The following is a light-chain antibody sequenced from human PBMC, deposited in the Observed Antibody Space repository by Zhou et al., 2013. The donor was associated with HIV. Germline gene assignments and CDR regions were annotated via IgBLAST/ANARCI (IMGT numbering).Light chain of an antibody. CDR2: GAS. CDR1: QSVDTR. CDR3: QHYGSSLPIS. J-gene: IGKJ5*01. V-gene: IGKV3-20*01. Sequence: IVLTQSPVTLSLSPGEGVTLSCRASQSVDTRLAWYQQRPGQAPRLLIYGASTRATGIPDRFSGSGSGTDFTLTISRLEPEDFAVYYCQHYGSSLPISFGQGTRLEIK.